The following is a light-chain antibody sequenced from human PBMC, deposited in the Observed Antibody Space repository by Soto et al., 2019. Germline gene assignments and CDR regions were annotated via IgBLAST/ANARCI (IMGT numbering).Light chain of an antibody. Sequence: QSVLTQPPSASGSPGQSVTISCTGTSSDVGNYNYVSWYQQYPGKAPKLMIYEVNKRPSGVPDRFSGSKSGNTASLTVSGLQAEDEADYYCTSSAAGKNVVFGGGTKVTVL. CDR2: EVN. CDR1: SSDVGNYNY. CDR3: TSSAAGKNVV. V-gene: IGLV2-8*01. J-gene: IGLJ2*01.